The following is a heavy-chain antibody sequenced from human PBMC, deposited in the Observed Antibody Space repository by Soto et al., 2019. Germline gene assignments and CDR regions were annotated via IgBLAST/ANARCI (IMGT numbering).Heavy chain of an antibody. V-gene: IGHV1-18*01. D-gene: IGHD3-22*01. CDR3: ATERLAYYFDTSGEDFDY. J-gene: IGHJ4*02. Sequence: QVQLVQSGAEVKKPGASVKVSCKASGYIFTSYGISWVRQAPGQGLEWMGWISAHNANTNYAQKFQGRVTMTTDTSTSTAHRELRSLRSDDTAVYYCATERLAYYFDTSGEDFDYWGQGTLVTVSS. CDR2: ISAHNANT. CDR1: GYIFTSYG.